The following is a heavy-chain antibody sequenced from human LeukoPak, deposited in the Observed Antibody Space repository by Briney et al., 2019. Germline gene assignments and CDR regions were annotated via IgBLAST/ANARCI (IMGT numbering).Heavy chain of an antibody. CDR1: GGSVSSGGYY. CDR3: ARGSLEWLLFDY. D-gene: IGHD3-3*01. J-gene: IGHJ4*02. Sequence: ASETLSLTCTVSGGSVSSGGYYWSWIRQHPGKGLEWIGYIYYSGSTYYNPSLKSRVTISVDTSKNQFSLKLSSVTAADTAVYYCARGSLEWLLFDYWGQGTLVTVSS. V-gene: IGHV4-31*03. CDR2: IYYSGST.